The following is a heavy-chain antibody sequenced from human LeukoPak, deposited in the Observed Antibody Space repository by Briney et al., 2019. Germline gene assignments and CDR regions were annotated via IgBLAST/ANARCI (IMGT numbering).Heavy chain of an antibody. CDR2: INSDGSST. D-gene: IGHD3-22*01. CDR3: ARDSWSYYYDSSGYR. V-gene: IGHV3-74*01. CDR1: GFTFSNYW. Sequence: PGGSLRLSCAASGFTFSNYWMHWVRQAPGKGLVWVSRINSDGSSTTYADSVKGRFTISRDNAKNSLYLQMNSLRAEDTAVYYCARDSWSYYYDSSGYRGGQGTLVTVSS. J-gene: IGHJ4*02.